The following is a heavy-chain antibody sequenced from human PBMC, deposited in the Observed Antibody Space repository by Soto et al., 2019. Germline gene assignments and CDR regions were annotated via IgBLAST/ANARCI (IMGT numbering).Heavy chain of an antibody. D-gene: IGHD3-16*02. Sequence: QVQLEQSGAEEKKPGASVKVSCEASGYTFTGYAIHWVRQAPGQRLEWMGWINAGNGNTKYSQKFQGRVTITRDTSAGTAYMELGSLRSEDTAGYYCARSAISPFGGLIGPFDYWGQGNLVIVSS. CDR2: INAGNGNT. CDR3: ARSAISPFGGLIGPFDY. CDR1: GYTFTGYA. V-gene: IGHV1-3*05. J-gene: IGHJ4*02.